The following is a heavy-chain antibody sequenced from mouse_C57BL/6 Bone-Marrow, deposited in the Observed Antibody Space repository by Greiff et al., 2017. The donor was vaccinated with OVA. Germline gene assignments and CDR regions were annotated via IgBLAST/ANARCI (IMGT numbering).Heavy chain of an antibody. CDR2: ISDGGSYT. V-gene: IGHV5-4*01. J-gene: IGHJ4*01. Sequence: EVQGVESGGGLVKPGGSLKLSCAASGFTFSSYAMSWVRQTPEKGLEWVATISDGGSYTYYPDNVKGRFTISRDNAKNNLYLQMSHLKSEDTAMYYCARAPDYGSSYDYAMDYWGQGTSVTVSS. D-gene: IGHD1-1*01. CDR1: GFTFSSYA. CDR3: ARAPDYGSSYDYAMDY.